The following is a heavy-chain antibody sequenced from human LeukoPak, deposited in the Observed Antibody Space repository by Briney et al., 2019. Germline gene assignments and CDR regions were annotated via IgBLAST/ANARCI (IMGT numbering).Heavy chain of an antibody. CDR2: IYYSGST. Sequence: SETLSLTCTVCGGSISSYYWSWIPQPPGKGLEWIGYIYYSGSTNYNPSLKSRVTISVDTSKNQFSLKLSSVTAADTAVYYCASYSSGWYSGFDYWGQGALVTVSS. CDR3: ASYSSGWYSGFDY. CDR1: GGSISSYY. D-gene: IGHD6-19*01. J-gene: IGHJ4*02. V-gene: IGHV4-59*13.